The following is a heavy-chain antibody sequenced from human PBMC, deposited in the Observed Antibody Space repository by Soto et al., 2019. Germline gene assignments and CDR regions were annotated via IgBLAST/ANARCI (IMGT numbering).Heavy chain of an antibody. CDR3: ARHVGSGSYAYWYFDI. D-gene: IGHD3-10*01. Sequence: SETLSLTCSVSCGSINSNNCYWGWIRQPPGKGLEWSGSIYYSGYTYYNPSLKSRITTSLDTSKNQVSLKLSSVTAADTAVYYCARHVGSGSYAYWYFDIWGRGTTVTISS. V-gene: IGHV4-39*01. CDR2: IYYSGYT. CDR1: CGSINSNNCY. J-gene: IGHJ2*01.